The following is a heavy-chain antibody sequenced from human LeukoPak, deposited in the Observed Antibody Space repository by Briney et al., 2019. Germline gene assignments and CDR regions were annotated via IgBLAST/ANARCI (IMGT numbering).Heavy chain of an antibody. Sequence: PSETLSLTCTVSGGSIRSSYYYWGWIRQPPGKGLEWIGSIYDSGSTYYNPSLKSRVTISVDTSKNQFSLKLNSVTAADTAVYYCARVDTAMATLTHNNWFDPWGQGTLVTVSS. CDR3: ARVDTAMATLTHNNWFDP. CDR2: IYDSGST. CDR1: GGSIRSSYYY. J-gene: IGHJ5*02. D-gene: IGHD5-18*01. V-gene: IGHV4-39*01.